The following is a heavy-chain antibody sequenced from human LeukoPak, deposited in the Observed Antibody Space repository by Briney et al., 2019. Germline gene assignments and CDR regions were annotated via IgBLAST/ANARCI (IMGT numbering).Heavy chain of an antibody. CDR1: GGSISSYY. V-gene: IGHV4-59*08. J-gene: IGHJ5*02. CDR3: ARHSYSSSWYESSSWFDL. Sequence: HSETLSLTCTVSGGSISSYYWSWIRQPPGKGLEWIGYIYYSGSTNYNPSLKSRVTISVDTSKNQFSLKLSSVTAADTAVYYCARHSYSSSWYESSSWFDLWGQGTLVTVSS. D-gene: IGHD6-13*01. CDR2: IYYSGST.